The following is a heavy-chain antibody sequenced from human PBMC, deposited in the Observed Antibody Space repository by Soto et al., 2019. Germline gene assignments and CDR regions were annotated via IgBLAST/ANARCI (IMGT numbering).Heavy chain of an antibody. Sequence: XETLSLTCTFYVRSINSSGYYCGWIRQPPRKGLEWIGSMFYGVSTYYNPSLKRRVTVSVDTSKNQFSLNLRSVTAPDTAVYYCARIPLPHLVDYWGQGTLGTVSS. J-gene: IGHJ4*02. D-gene: IGHD2-15*01. CDR1: VRSINSSGYY. CDR3: ARIPLPHLVDY. CDR2: MFYGVST. V-gene: IGHV4-39*01.